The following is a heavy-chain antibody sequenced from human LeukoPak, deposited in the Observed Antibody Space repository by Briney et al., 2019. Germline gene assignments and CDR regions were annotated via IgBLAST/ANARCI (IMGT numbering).Heavy chain of an antibody. Sequence: GGSPRLSCEASGFTFGSFAMSWVRQAPGKGLEWVSGISGSGYYTYYADSVKGRFTISRDNSKNTLYIEMNSLRAEDTALYFCAKDGSWGDYQFYFYMDVWGKGTTVTVSS. CDR1: GFTFGSFA. V-gene: IGHV3-23*01. J-gene: IGHJ6*03. D-gene: IGHD2-2*01. CDR3: AKDGSWGDYQFYFYMDV. CDR2: ISGSGYYT.